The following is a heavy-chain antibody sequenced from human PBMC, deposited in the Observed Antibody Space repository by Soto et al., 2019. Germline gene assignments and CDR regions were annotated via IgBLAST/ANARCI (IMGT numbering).Heavy chain of an antibody. CDR2: ISYDGNTK. D-gene: IGHD5-12*01. CDR1: GFIFSGYA. CDR3: AKETSAYEIDY. J-gene: IGHJ4*02. V-gene: IGHV3-30-3*01. Sequence: PGGSLRLSCAASGFIFSGYAMDWVRQAPGKGLEWVAVISYDGNTKYYADSVKGRFTVSRDNSKNTLYVQMNNLSAEDTAMYYCAKETSAYEIDYWGQGTLVTVSS.